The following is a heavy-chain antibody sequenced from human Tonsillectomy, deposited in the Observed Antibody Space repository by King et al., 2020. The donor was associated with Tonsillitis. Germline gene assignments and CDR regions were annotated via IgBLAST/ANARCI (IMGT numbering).Heavy chain of an antibody. CDR1: GVTFSSYA. V-gene: IGHV3-23*04. J-gene: IGHJ4*02. Sequence: VQLVESGGGLVQPGGSLRLSCAASGVTFSSYAMSWVRQAPGKGLEWVSAISGSGGSTYYADSVKGRFTISRDNSKNTLYLQMNSLRAEDTAVYYCAKIADYDFWSGYSSFDYWGQGTLVTVSS. D-gene: IGHD3-3*01. CDR2: ISGSGGST. CDR3: AKIADYDFWSGYSSFDY.